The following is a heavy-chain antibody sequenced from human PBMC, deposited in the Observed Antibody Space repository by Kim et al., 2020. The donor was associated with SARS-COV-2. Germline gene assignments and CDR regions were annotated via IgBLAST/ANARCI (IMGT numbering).Heavy chain of an antibody. J-gene: IGHJ6*02. Sequence: GGSLRLSCVASGFTFRSYWMASVRQAPGKGLEWVANIKEDESEKYYVASVGGRFTVSRDNARSSLYLQMSSLRAEDTAVYYCARIRVTTPYYGMDVWGQG. D-gene: IGHD4-17*01. CDR2: IKEDESEK. V-gene: IGHV3-7*01. CDR1: GFTFRSYW. CDR3: ARIRVTTPYYGMDV.